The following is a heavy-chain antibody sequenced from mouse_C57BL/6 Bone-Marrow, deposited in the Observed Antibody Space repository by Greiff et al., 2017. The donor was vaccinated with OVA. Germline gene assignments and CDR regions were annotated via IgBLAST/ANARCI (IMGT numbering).Heavy chain of an antibody. V-gene: IGHV1-4*01. CDR1: GYTFTSYT. Sequence: VQLQQSGAELARPGASVKMSCKASGYTFTSYTMHWVNQRPGQGLEWIGYINPSSGYTKYNQTFKDKATLTADKSSSTAYMQLSSLTSEDSAFYYCAPDYAPFDYWGQGTTLTGSS. J-gene: IGHJ2*01. D-gene: IGHD1-1*02. CDR2: INPSSGYT. CDR3: APDYAPFDY.